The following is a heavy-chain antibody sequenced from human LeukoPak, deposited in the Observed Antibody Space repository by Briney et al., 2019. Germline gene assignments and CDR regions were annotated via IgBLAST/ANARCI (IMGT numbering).Heavy chain of an antibody. D-gene: IGHD5-18*01. V-gene: IGHV3-74*01. CDR1: EFTFSTYW. CDR3: ASSGRGYSSPPFDP. Sequence: GGSLRLSCAAYEFTFSTYWMHWVRQAPGKGLVWVSRISTDGSSTSYADSVKGRFTISRDNARNTLYLQMNSLRVEDTAVYYCASSGRGYSSPPFDPWGQGTLVTVSS. J-gene: IGHJ5*02. CDR2: ISTDGSST.